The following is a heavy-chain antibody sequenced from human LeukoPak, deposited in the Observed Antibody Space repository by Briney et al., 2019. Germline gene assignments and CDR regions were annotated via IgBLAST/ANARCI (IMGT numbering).Heavy chain of an antibody. CDR1: GFTFGDYA. CDR3: TRGGAPATYYYDSSGYYFNDY. V-gene: IGHV3-49*03. CDR2: IRSKAYGGTT. D-gene: IGHD3-22*01. Sequence: PGGSLRLSCTASGFTFGDYAMSWFRQAPGKGLEWVGFIRSKAYGGTTEYAASVKGRFTISRDDSKSIAYLQMNSLKTEDTAVYYCTRGGAPATYYYDSSGYYFNDYWGQGTLVTVSS. J-gene: IGHJ4*02.